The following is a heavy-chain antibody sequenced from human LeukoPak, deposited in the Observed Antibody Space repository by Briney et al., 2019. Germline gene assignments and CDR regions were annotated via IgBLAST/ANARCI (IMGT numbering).Heavy chain of an antibody. CDR1: GGSISSHY. Sequence: PSETLSLTCTVSGGSISSHYWSWIRQPPGKGLEWIGYIYYSGSTNYNPSLKSRVTISVDTSKNQFSLKLSSVTAADTAVYYCARSYSYGYYYYGMDVWGQGTTVTVSS. CDR2: IYYSGST. D-gene: IGHD5-18*01. J-gene: IGHJ6*02. CDR3: ARSYSYGYYYYGMDV. V-gene: IGHV4-59*11.